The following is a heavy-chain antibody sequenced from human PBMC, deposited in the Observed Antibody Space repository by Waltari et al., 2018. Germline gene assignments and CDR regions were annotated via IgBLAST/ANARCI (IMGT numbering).Heavy chain of an antibody. V-gene: IGHV3-49*04. Sequence: EGQLVESGGGLVQPGRSLRLSCKGSGFTFSDYDLSWVRQAPGKGLEWVAFIRSKPYGETTEYAASVRGRFTISRDDSENFAYLEMNSLKSEDTALYYCTSGRWLANFDEWGQGALVTVSS. CDR3: TSGRWLANFDE. D-gene: IGHD6-19*01. CDR2: IRSKPYGETT. J-gene: IGHJ4*02. CDR1: GFTFSDYD.